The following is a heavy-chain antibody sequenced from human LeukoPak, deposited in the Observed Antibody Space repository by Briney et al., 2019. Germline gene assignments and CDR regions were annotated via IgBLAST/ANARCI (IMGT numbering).Heavy chain of an antibody. Sequence: GGSLRLSCAASGFTFSSYSMNWVRQAPGKGLEWVSAISGSGGSTYYADSVKGRFTISRDNSKNTLYLQMNSLRAEDTAVYYCAKDPLEYSSSSLPDYGMDVWGQGTTVTVSS. V-gene: IGHV3-23*01. D-gene: IGHD6-6*01. CDR2: ISGSGGST. CDR3: AKDPLEYSSSSLPDYGMDV. J-gene: IGHJ6*02. CDR1: GFTFSSYS.